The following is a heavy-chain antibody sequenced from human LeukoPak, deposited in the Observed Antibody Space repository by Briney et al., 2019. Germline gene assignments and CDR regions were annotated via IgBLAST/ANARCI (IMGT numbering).Heavy chain of an antibody. V-gene: IGHV4-39*07. CDR1: GGSISSSSYY. D-gene: IGHD2-15*01. J-gene: IGHJ6*03. CDR3: ASTLETGCSGGSCYSNYYYYMDV. CDR2: IHYRGST. Sequence: PSETLSLTCPVSGGSISSSSYYWGWIRQPPGKGLEWIGRIHYRGSTYYKPSLKSRVTISVDTSKTQFSLKLSSVTAADTAVYYCASTLETGCSGGSCYSNYYYYMDVWGKGTTVTVSS.